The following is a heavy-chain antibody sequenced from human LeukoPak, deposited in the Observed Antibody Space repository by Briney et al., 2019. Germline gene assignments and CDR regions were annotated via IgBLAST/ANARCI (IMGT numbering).Heavy chain of an antibody. CDR3: ARSGEILTGYYDY. CDR2: ISSSSSYI. J-gene: IGHJ4*02. Sequence: GGSLRLSCAASGFSFSSYSMNWVRQAPGKGLEWVSSISSSSSYIYSADSVKGRFTISRDNAKNSLYLQMNSLRAEDTAVYYCARSGEILTGYYDYWGQGTLVTVSS. V-gene: IGHV3-21*01. D-gene: IGHD3-9*01. CDR1: GFSFSSYS.